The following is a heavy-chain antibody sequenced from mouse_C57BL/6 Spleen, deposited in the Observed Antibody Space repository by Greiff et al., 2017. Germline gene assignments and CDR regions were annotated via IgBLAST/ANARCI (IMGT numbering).Heavy chain of an antibody. Sequence: VHLVESGPGLVAPSQRLSITCTVSGFSLTSYGVSWVRQPPGKGLEWLGVIWGSRSTNYHSALKSKLSISKDNSKSQVYIKLKSLQTDDTATYYCARGSNRKYAMDYWGKGTSVTVSS. V-gene: IGHV2-3*01. CDR2: IWGSRST. D-gene: IGHD2-5*01. CDR3: ARGSNRKYAMDY. J-gene: IGHJ4*01. CDR1: GFSLTSYG.